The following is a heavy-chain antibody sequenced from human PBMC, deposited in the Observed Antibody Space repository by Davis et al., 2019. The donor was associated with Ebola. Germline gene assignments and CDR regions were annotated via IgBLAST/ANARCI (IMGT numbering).Heavy chain of an antibody. Sequence: SGPTLVKPTQTLTLTCIFAGFSLSTSGMRVSWIRQPPGKALEWLARIDWDDDKFYSTSLKTRLTISKDTSKNQVVLTMTNMDPVDTATYYCARISPEIDAFDIWGPGTMVSVSS. V-gene: IGHV2-70*04. CDR1: GFSLSTSGMR. CDR2: IDWDDDK. D-gene: IGHD1-14*01. CDR3: ARISPEIDAFDI. J-gene: IGHJ3*02.